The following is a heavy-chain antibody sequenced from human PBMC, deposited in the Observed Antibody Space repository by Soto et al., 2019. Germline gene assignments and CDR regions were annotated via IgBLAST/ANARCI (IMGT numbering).Heavy chain of an antibody. D-gene: IGHD2-15*01. CDR3: AHRRRFCSCNSCYSISFDL. J-gene: IGHJ5*02. Sequence: QITLKEPGPTMVTLTQSLTLTCTFSGFSRSTSRVGVGWIRQPPGNALEWLALLYWDDAKRYSPSLKSRLTITKDTSKDQGVLTMSNMDTVDTATYCWAHRRRFCSCNSCYSISFDLWCHGTMVTVS. V-gene: IGHV2-5*02. CDR2: LYWDDAK. CDR1: GFSRSTSRVG.